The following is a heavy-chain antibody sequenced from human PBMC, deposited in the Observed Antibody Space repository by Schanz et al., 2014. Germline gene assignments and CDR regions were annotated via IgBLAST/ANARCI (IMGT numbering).Heavy chain of an antibody. CDR1: GGSIDVSGYY. V-gene: IGHV4-31*03. CDR3: ARAVGGNSALEWFDP. Sequence: QVQLQESGPRLVKPSQTLSLTCTVSGGSIDVSGYYWSWIRQQPGKALEWIGYIYHSGNTYFKPSLPSRLALSVATAKTPLSLSLSSATAADTAVYSCARAVGGNSALEWFDPGGQGTLVTVSS. D-gene: IGHD2-21*01. J-gene: IGHJ5*02. CDR2: IYHSGNT.